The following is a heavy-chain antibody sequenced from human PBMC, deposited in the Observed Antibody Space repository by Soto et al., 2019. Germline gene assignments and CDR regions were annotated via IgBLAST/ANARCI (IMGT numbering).Heavy chain of an antibody. V-gene: IGHV3-23*01. D-gene: IGHD3-16*01. CDR1: GFTFSGYS. Sequence: GGSLRLSCAASGFTFSGYSMSWVRQAPGAGLEWVSSLSGGGETTYYADSVKGRFTISRDNSKNTLYLQMNSLRAEDTALYYCVTGGGIRNFDYWGQGTLVTVSS. CDR3: VTGGGIRNFDY. J-gene: IGHJ4*02. CDR2: LSGGGETT.